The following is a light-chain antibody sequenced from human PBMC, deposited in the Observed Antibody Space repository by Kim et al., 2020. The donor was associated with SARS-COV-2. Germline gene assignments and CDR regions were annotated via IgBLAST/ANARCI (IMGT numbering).Light chain of an antibody. CDR2: GAS. CDR1: QSSSMI. J-gene: IGKJ4*01. Sequence: LSPGESATLSCKANQSSSMIVAWNQQKPGQPPRLLIYGASSRATGIPDRFSGSGSGTEFTLTISRLQPEDFAVYYCHQHSGAPFTLGEGTKVDIK. CDR3: HQHSGAPFT. V-gene: IGKV3-15*01.